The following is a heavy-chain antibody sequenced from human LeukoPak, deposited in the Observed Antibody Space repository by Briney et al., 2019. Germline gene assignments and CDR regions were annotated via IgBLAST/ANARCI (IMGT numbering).Heavy chain of an antibody. CDR2: IRYDGSNK. V-gene: IGHV3-30*02. CDR1: GFTFSSYG. Sequence: GGSLRLSCAASGFTFSSYGMHWVRQAPGKGLEWVAFIRYDGSNKYYADSVKGRFTISRDNSKNTLYLQMSSLRAEDTAVYYRARFGGSGSGGLSHFDYWGQGTLVTVSS. J-gene: IGHJ4*02. D-gene: IGHD3-10*01. CDR3: ARFGGSGSGGLSHFDY.